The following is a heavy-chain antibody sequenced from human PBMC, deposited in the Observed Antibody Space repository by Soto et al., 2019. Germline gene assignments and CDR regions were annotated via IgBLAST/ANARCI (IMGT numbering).Heavy chain of an antibody. D-gene: IGHD3-10*01. Sequence: PSETLSLTCALSGGSISSSNWWSWVRQHPGKGLEWIGYIYYSGSTYYNPSLKSRVTISVDTSKNQFSLKLSSVTAADTAVYFCASLTMVRGVIPNYFDYWGQGTPVTVSS. CDR2: IYYSGST. V-gene: IGHV4-4*02. CDR3: ASLTMVRGVIPNYFDY. CDR1: GGSISSSNW. J-gene: IGHJ4*02.